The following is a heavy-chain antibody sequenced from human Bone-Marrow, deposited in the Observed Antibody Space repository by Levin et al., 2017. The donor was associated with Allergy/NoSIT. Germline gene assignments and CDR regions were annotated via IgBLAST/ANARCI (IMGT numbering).Heavy chain of an antibody. CDR2: FDPEDGET. CDR1: GYTLSKFA. Sequence: ASVKVSCKVSGYTLSKFAIHWVRQAPGKGPEWMGHFDPEDGETINAQRFQGRVTFTEDTSTETAYVELSNLRSEDTAVYYCTTEAFDIWGQGTVVIVSS. CDR3: TTEAFDI. J-gene: IGHJ3*02. V-gene: IGHV1-24*01.